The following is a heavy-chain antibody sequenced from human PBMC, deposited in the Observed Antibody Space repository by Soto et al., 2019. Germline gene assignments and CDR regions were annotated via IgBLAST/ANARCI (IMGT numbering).Heavy chain of an antibody. CDR2: INHSGST. V-gene: IGHV4-34*01. J-gene: IGHJ4*02. Sequence: SETLSLTCAVYGGSFSGYYWSWIRQPPGKGLEWIGEINHSGSTNYILSLTSRVTISVDTSKNQFSLKVTSVTAADTAVYYCARINKGYGTDSWGQGTLVTVSS. CDR3: ARINKGYGTDS. D-gene: IGHD5-18*01. CDR1: GGSFSGYY.